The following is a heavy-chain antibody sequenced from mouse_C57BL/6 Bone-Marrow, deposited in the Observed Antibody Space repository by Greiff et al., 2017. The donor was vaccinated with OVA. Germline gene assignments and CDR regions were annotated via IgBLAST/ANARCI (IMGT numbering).Heavy chain of an antibody. CDR3: ARGYGRDWYFDV. CDR1: FSPFTLSL. Sequence: CAALFTPCSSVPISFTSSFSPFTLSLIPFLNPRPGPCLSWIGDISPGRCSTHYNAKFNSKATLTVDTSSSTAYMQLSSLTSEDSAVYYCARGYGRDWYFDVWGTGTTVTVSS. CDR2: ISPGRCST. V-gene: IGHV1-55*01. D-gene: IGHD1-1*01. J-gene: IGHJ1*03.